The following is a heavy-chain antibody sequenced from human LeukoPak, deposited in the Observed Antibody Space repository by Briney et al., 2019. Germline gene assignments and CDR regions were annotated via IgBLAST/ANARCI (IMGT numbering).Heavy chain of an antibody. CDR2: IKEDGSDK. J-gene: IGHJ6*04. CDR1: GFIFSNYW. CDR3: AELGITMIGGV. V-gene: IGHV3-7*01. Sequence: PGGSLRLSCEATGFIFSNYWMAWVRQAPGKGLEWVANIKEDGSDKNYVVSMKGRFTISRDNAKNSLYLQMNSLRAEDTAVYYCAELGITMIGGVWGKGTTVTISS. D-gene: IGHD3-10*02.